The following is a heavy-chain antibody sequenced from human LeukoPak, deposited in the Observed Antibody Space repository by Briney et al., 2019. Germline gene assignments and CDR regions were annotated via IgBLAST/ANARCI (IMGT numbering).Heavy chain of an antibody. CDR1: DYTFSNYG. CDR3: ARGDYEILTGYYPLDY. D-gene: IGHD3-9*01. CDR2: ISAYTGNA. Sequence: GASVKVSCKTSDYTFSNYGITWVRQAPGQGLEWMGWISAYTGNATFAQKFQGRVTMTTDTSTSTVYMELRSLRSDDTAVYYCARGDYEILTGYYPLDYWGQGTLVTVSS. V-gene: IGHV1-18*01. J-gene: IGHJ4*02.